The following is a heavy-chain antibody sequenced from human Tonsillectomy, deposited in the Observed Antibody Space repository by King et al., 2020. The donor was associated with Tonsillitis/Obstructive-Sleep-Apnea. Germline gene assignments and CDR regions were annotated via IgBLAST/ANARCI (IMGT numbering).Heavy chain of an antibody. CDR3: ARHSGSSSHGAFDI. CDR2: IDPRAPYT. J-gene: IGHJ3*02. Sequence: QLVQSGAEVKKPGESLRISCKASGYSFTSYWISWVRQMPGKGLEWMGRIDPRAPYTNYSPSFQGHVTISADRSITTADLQWSSLKASDTALYYCARHSGSSSHGAFDIWGQGTMVTVSS. V-gene: IGHV5-10-1*03. CDR1: GYSFTSYW. D-gene: IGHD1-26*01.